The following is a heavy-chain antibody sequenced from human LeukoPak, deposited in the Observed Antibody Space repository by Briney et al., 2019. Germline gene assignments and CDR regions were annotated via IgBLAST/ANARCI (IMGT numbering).Heavy chain of an antibody. CDR2: IYTSGST. CDR1: GGSISSYY. CDR3: ARGHIVGATWAAFDI. V-gene: IGHV4-4*07. J-gene: IGHJ3*02. Sequence: SETLSLICTVSGGSISSYYWSWIRQPAGKGLEWIGRIYTSGSTNYNPSLKSRVTMSVDTSKNQFSLKLSSVTAADTAVYYCARGHIVGATWAAFDIWGQGTMVTVSS. D-gene: IGHD1-26*01.